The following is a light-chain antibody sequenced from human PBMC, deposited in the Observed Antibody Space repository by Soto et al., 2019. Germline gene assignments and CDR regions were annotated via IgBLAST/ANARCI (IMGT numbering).Light chain of an antibody. CDR1: QSVDNN. CDR2: GSF. CDR3: QQYNDRPPIT. V-gene: IGKV3-15*01. Sequence: EIVMTQSPVTLSASPGESGTLSCRASQSVDNNVAWYQQKPGQAPRLLIVGSFARATGIPARFSGSGSGSEFTLAISGLQSEDFAVYYCQQYNDRPPITFGQGTRLEIK. J-gene: IGKJ5*01.